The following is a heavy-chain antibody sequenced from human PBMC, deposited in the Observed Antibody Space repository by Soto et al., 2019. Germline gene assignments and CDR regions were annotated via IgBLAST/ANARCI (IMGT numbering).Heavy chain of an antibody. D-gene: IGHD2-2*01. V-gene: IGHV4-4*02. Sequence: QVQLQESGPGLVKPSGTLSLTCAVSGDSITSRNWWSWGRQPPGRGLEWMGETYPDGRTNYASSHRSRANISLNKSKIESSLMVTSVTAARAAVYYCARGGGDCDKTNCYPAGDSWGQGTLVTVSS. CDR1: GDSITSRNW. J-gene: IGHJ4*02. CDR2: TYPDGRT. CDR3: ARGGGDCDKTNCYPAGDS.